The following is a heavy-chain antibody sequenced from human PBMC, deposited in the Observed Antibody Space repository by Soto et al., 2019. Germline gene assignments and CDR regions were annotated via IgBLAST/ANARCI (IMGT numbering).Heavy chain of an antibody. V-gene: IGHV4-59*01. CDR2: IYYSGST. J-gene: IGHJ4*02. CDR3: ARESDLSVTPGY. Sequence: QVQLQESGPGLVKPSETLSVTCTVSGGSISSYYWSWIRQPPGKGLEWIGYIYYSGSTNYNPSLKSRVTISVDTSKNQFSLKLSSVTASDTAVYYCARESDLSVTPGYWGQVTLVTVSS. CDR1: GGSISSYY. D-gene: IGHD1-26*01.